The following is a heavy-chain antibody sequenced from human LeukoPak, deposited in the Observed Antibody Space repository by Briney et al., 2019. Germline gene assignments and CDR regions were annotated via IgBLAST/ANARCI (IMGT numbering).Heavy chain of an antibody. Sequence: PGGSLRLSCAASGLKISYHIMNWVRQAPGKGLEWVSSMSSSSSTTSYADSVKGRFAISRDNAKNSLYLQMNSLRAEDTAVYYCARERVTTFFDYWGQGTLVTVSS. D-gene: IGHD4-17*01. CDR1: GLKISYHI. V-gene: IGHV3-48*04. CDR2: MSSSSSTT. CDR3: ARERVTTFFDY. J-gene: IGHJ4*02.